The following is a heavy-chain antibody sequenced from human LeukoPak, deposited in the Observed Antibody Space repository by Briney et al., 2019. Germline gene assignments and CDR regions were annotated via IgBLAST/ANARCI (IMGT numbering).Heavy chain of an antibody. D-gene: IGHD7-27*01. V-gene: IGHV4-39*01. Sequence: PSETLSLTCSVSGGSISGSTYFWGWIRQPPGKGLEWIGSIYFDGSTYYTPSLKSRVTISIDSSKNQFSLKLTSVTAADTAVYYCARLPGSGTGGPWGQGTLVTVSS. CDR2: IYFDGST. J-gene: IGHJ5*02. CDR3: ARLPGSGTGGP. CDR1: GGSISGSTYF.